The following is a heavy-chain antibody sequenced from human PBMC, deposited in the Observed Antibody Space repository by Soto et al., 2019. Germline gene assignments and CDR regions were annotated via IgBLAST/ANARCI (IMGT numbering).Heavy chain of an antibody. Sequence: SETLSLTCIVSGGSMIKFYGSWRRKTAGKGLEWMGRVYATGTSDYNPSLRSRIAMSVDISKKTFSLRLRSVTAADTGVYYCVRDGSKTLRDCFDPWGQGILVTVSS. CDR1: GGSMIKFY. D-gene: IGHD4-17*01. V-gene: IGHV4-4*07. CDR3: VRDGSKTLRDCFDP. J-gene: IGHJ5*02. CDR2: VYATGTS.